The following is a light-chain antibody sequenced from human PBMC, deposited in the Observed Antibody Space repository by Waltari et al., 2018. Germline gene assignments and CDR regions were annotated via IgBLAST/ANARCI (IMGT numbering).Light chain of an antibody. CDR3: AAWDDSLNGLV. V-gene: IGLV1-44*01. J-gene: IGLJ2*01. Sequence: QSVLTQPPSASGTPGQRVTISCSGSSSNIGSNTVNWYQQLPGTAPKLPIYSNNRRPSGVPDRFSGYKSGTSASLAISGLQSEDEADYYCAAWDDSLNGLVFGGGTKLTVL. CDR1: SSNIGSNT. CDR2: SNN.